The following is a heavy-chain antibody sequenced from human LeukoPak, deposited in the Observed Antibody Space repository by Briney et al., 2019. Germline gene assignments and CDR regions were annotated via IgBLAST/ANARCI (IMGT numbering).Heavy chain of an antibody. CDR2: IYYSGST. J-gene: IGHJ4*02. CDR3: ARAGHSSTLTNFDY. V-gene: IGHV4-61*01. Sequence: PSETLSLTCTVSGGSVSSGRYYWSWIRQPPGKGLEWIGYIYYSGSTNYNPSLKSRITISVDTSKNQVSLKLNSVTAADTAVYYCARAGHSSTLTNFDYWGQGTLVTVSS. CDR1: GGSVSSGRYY. D-gene: IGHD6-13*01.